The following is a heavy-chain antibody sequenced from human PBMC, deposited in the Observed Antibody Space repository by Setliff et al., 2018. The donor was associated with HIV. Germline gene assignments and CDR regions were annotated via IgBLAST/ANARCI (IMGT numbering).Heavy chain of an antibody. CDR2: IYYSGNT. CDR1: GGSISSISYY. D-gene: IGHD3-10*01. CDR3: ARRLLWFGEVGAFDI. J-gene: IGHJ3*02. Sequence: SETLSLTCSVSGGSISSISYYWGWIRQPPGKGLEWIGNIYYSGNTYYNPSLKSRVTISVDTSKNQFSLKLSSVTAADTAVYYCARRLLWFGEVGAFDIWGQGTMVTVSS. V-gene: IGHV4-39*07.